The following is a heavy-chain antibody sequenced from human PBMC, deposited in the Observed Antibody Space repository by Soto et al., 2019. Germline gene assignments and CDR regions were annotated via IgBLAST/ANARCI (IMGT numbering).Heavy chain of an antibody. Sequence: ASVKVSCKASGYTFTSYAMHWVRQAPGQRLERMGWINAANGNTKYSQKFQGRVTITRNTSASIAYMELSSLRSEDTAVYYCARGYCSGGSCFFPEFDYWGQGTLVTVSS. CDR3: ARGYCSGGSCFFPEFDY. D-gene: IGHD2-15*01. CDR2: INAANGNT. J-gene: IGHJ4*02. V-gene: IGHV1-3*01. CDR1: GYTFTSYA.